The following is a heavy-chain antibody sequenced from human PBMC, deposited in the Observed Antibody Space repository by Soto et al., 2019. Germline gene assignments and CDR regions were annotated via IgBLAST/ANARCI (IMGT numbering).Heavy chain of an antibody. CDR2: INAGNGNT. J-gene: IGHJ4*02. Sequence: ASVKVSCKASGYTFTSYAMHWVRQAPGQRLEWMGWINAGNGNTKYSQKFQGRVTITRDTSASTAYMGLSSLRSEDTAVYYCARFDAQWLVRGGYWGQGTLVTV. V-gene: IGHV1-3*01. CDR1: GYTFTSYA. D-gene: IGHD6-19*01. CDR3: ARFDAQWLVRGGY.